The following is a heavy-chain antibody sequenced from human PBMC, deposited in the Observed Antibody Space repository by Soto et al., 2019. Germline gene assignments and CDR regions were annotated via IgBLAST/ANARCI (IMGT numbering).Heavy chain of an antibody. V-gene: IGHV5-10-1*01. CDR3: ARQGDDAFDI. CDR2: IDPSDSYT. J-gene: IGHJ3*02. D-gene: IGHD3-10*01. CDR1: GYSFTSYW. Sequence: PGESLKISCKGSGYSFTSYWVSWVRQMPGKGLEWMGRIDPSDSYTNYSPSFQGHVTISADKSISTAYLQWSSLKASDTAMYYCARQGDDAFDIWGQGTMVTGSS.